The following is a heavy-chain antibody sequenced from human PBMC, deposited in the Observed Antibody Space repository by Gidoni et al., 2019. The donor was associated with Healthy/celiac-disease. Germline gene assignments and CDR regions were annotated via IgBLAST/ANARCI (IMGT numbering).Heavy chain of an antibody. Sequence: EVQLLESGGGLVQPGGSMRLSCPASGFTFSSYAMGWVRQAPGKGLEWGSAIGGSGGSTYYAASVKCRFPISRDNSKNPLSLQLNSLSADDTAVYYCAKDPRKVYGDLIDYWGQGTLVTVSS. CDR1: GFTFSSYA. CDR2: IGGSGGST. J-gene: IGHJ4*02. CDR3: AKDPRKVYGDLIDY. V-gene: IGHV3-23*01. D-gene: IGHD4-17*01.